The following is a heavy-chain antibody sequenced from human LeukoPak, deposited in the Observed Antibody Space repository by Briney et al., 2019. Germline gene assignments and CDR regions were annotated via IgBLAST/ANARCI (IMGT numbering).Heavy chain of an antibody. D-gene: IGHD3-16*02. CDR2: ISSSGSTI. Sequence: GGSLRLSCAASGFTFSDYYMSWIRQAPGKGLEWVSYISSSGSTIYYADSVKGRFTISRDNAKNSLYLQMNSPRAEDTAVYYCARTVGLRLGELSSRAFDIWGQGTMVTVSS. CDR1: GFTFSDYY. V-gene: IGHV3-11*01. J-gene: IGHJ3*02. CDR3: ARTVGLRLGELSSRAFDI.